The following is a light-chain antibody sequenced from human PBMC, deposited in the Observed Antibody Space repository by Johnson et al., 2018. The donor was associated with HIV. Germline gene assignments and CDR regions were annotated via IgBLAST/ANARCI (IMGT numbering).Light chain of an antibody. J-gene: IGLJ1*01. Sequence: SVLTQPPSVSAAPGQKVTISCSGSSSNIGNNYVSWYQQLPGTAPKLLIYDTYKRPSGIPDRFSASKSGTSATLGITVLQQGDEADYYCGTWDSSLNAYVFGTGTKVTVL. CDR2: DTY. CDR1: SSNIGNNY. CDR3: GTWDSSLNAYV. V-gene: IGLV1-51*01.